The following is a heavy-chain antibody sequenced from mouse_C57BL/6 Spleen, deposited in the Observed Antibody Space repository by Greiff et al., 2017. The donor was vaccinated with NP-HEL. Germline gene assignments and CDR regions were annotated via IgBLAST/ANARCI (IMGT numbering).Heavy chain of an antibody. CDR3: AREGDYDPGRYFDY. J-gene: IGHJ2*01. Sequence: EVKLVESGGGLVKPGGSLKLSCAASGFTFSDYGMHWVRQAPEKGLEWVAYISSGSSTIYYADTVKGRFTISRDNAKNTLFLQMTSLRSEDTAMYYCAREGDYDPGRYFDYWGQGTTLTVSS. D-gene: IGHD2-4*01. V-gene: IGHV5-17*01. CDR2: ISSGSSTI. CDR1: GFTFSDYG.